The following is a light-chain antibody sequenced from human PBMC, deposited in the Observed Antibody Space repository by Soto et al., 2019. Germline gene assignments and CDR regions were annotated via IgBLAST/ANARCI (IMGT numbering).Light chain of an antibody. J-gene: IGKJ2*02. Sequence: EIVLTQSPATLSLSPGERATLSCRASQSVSSYLAWYQQKPGQAPRLLIYDASNRATGIPARFSGSGSGTDFTLTISSQEPEDFAVYYCQQRSNQWTFGQATKLEI. CDR3: QQRSNQWT. CDR1: QSVSSY. V-gene: IGKV3-11*01. CDR2: DAS.